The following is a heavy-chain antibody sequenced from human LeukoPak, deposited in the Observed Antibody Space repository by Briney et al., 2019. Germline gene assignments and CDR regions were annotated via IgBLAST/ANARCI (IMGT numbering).Heavy chain of an antibody. J-gene: IGHJ4*02. D-gene: IGHD3-22*01. Sequence: PSETLSLTCAVSGGSISSSNWWSWVRQPPGKGPEWIGEITHSGSTNYNPSLKSRVTISVDTSKNQFSLKLSSVTAADTAVYYCATTYYYDRSGYFGLDNYWGQGTLVTVSS. CDR1: GGSISSSNW. CDR2: ITHSGST. V-gene: IGHV4-4*02. CDR3: ATTYYYDRSGYFGLDNY.